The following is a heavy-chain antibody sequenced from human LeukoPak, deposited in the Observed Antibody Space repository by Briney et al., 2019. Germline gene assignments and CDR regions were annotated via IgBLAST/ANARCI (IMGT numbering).Heavy chain of an antibody. CDR2: IWYDGSNK. CDR3: ARDYAHWGPPIYYFDY. J-gene: IGHJ4*02. V-gene: IGHV3-33*01. Sequence: GRSLRLSCAASGFTFSSYGMHWVRQAPGKGLEWVADIWYDGSNKYYADSVKGRFTISRDNSKNTLYLQMNSLRAEDTAVYYCARDYAHWGPPIYYFDYWGQGTLVTVSS. CDR1: GFTFSSYG. D-gene: IGHD7-27*01.